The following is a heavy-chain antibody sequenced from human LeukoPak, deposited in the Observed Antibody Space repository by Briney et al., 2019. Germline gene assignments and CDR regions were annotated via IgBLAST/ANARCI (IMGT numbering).Heavy chain of an antibody. CDR1: GLTFSSHW. Sequence: GGSLRLSCAASGLTFSSHWMSWVRQAPGKGLEWVSYISSGTNYTNYADSVKGRFTISRDNAKNSLYLQMNSLRADDTAVYYCARGLRVEMPTTDPSYFDYWGQGTLVTVSS. CDR3: ARGLRVEMPTTDPSYFDY. CDR2: ISSGTNYT. V-gene: IGHV3-21*05. D-gene: IGHD5-24*01. J-gene: IGHJ4*02.